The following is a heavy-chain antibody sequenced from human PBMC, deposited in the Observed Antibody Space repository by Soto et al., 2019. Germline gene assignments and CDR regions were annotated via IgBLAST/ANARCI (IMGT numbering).Heavy chain of an antibody. CDR3: ARDRGDYVPYNWFDP. D-gene: IGHD4-17*01. J-gene: IGHJ5*02. CDR1: GYTFTSYY. V-gene: IGHV1-46*01. CDR2: INPSGGST. Sequence: ASVKVSCKASGYTFTSYYMHWVRQAPGQGLEWMGIINPSGGSTSYAQKFQGRVTMTTDTSTSTAYMELSSLRSEDTAVYYCARDRGDYVPYNWFDPWGQGTLVTVSS.